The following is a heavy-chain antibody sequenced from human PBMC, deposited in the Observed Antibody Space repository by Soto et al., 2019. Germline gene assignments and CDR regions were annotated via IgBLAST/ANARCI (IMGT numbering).Heavy chain of an antibody. J-gene: IGHJ1*01. CDR3: ARLGYSGYGAGC. V-gene: IGHV5-51*03. CDR1: GSSFSTYW. D-gene: IGHD5-12*01. CDR2: IYPGDSDT. Sequence: EVQLVQSGAEVKKPGGSLKTSCKASGSSFSTYWTGGGRQMPGKGLEWMGIIYPGDSDTRYSPSFQGQVTISADKSISTAYLQWSSLKASDTAMYYCARLGYSGYGAGCWGQGTLVTVSS.